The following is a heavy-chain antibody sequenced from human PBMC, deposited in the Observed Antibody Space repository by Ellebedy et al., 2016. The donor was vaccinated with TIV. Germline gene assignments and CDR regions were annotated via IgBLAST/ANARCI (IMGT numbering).Heavy chain of an antibody. J-gene: IGHJ6*02. CDR3: ARDHHSSGWYYYYGMDV. CDR2: IYYSGNT. D-gene: IGHD6-19*01. CDR1: GGSISSSISF. Sequence: SETLSLXXTVSGGSISSSISFWGWIRQPPGKGLEWIGNIYYSGNTYYNPSLKSRVTMSVDTSKTQFSLKLTSVTAADTAVYYCARDHHSSGWYYYYGMDVWGQGTTVTVSS. V-gene: IGHV4-39*02.